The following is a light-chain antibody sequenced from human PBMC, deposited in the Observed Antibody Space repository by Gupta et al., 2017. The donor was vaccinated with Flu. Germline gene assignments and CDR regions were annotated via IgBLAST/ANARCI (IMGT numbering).Light chain of an antibody. CDR2: GAS. V-gene: IGKV3-20*01. CDR1: QVVASVL. Sequence: PGTLSWFPGEGAPPSCRTSQVVASVLLAGYRQKPGQTPRFSIYGASARPIGTPDRFSGGGSGKDFTFTSSGLEPEDLACNYCTRYGSHIPFGGGTKVEI. CDR3: TRYGSHIP. J-gene: IGKJ4*01.